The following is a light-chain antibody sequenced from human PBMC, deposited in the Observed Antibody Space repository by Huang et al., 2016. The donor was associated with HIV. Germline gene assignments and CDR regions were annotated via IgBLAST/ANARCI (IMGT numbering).Light chain of an antibody. CDR1: QSVGGY. J-gene: IGKJ2*01. Sequence: EIVLTQSPPTLSLSPGERATLSCRASQSVGGYLAWYQQKPGQAPRLLIYDTSTRATGIPARFSGSGSETDFTLTISSLEPEDFAVYYCQQPGSFGQGTKVDIK. CDR3: QQPGS. V-gene: IGKV3-11*01. CDR2: DTS.